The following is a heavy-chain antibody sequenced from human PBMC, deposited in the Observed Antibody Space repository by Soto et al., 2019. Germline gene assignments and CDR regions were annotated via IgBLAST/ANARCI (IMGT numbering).Heavy chain of an antibody. CDR3: ARDGDSNYVSYYYYMDV. V-gene: IGHV3-74*01. CDR2: INSDGSST. J-gene: IGHJ6*03. D-gene: IGHD4-4*01. CDR1: GFTFSSYW. Sequence: GGSLRLSCAASGFTFSSYWMHWVRQAPGKGLGWVSRINSDGSSTSYADSVKGRFTITRDNAKYTLYLQMNSLRAEDTAVYYCARDGDSNYVSYYYYMDVWGKGTTVTVSS.